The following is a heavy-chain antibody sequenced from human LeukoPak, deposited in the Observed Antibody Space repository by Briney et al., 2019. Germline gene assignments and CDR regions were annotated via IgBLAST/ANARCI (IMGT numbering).Heavy chain of an antibody. Sequence: GGSLRLSCAASGFTFSNYNMNWVRQAPGKGLEWVSYISSSSSTIYYADSVKGRFTISRDNAKNSLYLQMNSLRAEDTAVYYCAGEQRLVMSYMWGQGTLVTVSS. CDR2: ISSSSSTI. D-gene: IGHD6-13*01. J-gene: IGHJ4*02. V-gene: IGHV3-48*01. CDR3: AGEQRLVMSYM. CDR1: GFTFSNYN.